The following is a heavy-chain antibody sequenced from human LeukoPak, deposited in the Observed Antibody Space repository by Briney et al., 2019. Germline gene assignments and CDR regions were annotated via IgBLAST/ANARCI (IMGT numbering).Heavy chain of an antibody. J-gene: IGHJ5*02. D-gene: IGHD6-19*01. CDR3: ARRSTVAGRGRFDP. V-gene: IGHV4-34*01. CDR2: VHYSGST. CDR1: GGSFSGYY. Sequence: SETLSLTCAVYGGSFSGYYWGWIRQPPGKGLEWIGSVHYSGSTYDNPSLKSRVTISVDTSKNQFSLKLISVTAADTAVYYCARRSTVAGRGRFDPWGQGTLVTVSS.